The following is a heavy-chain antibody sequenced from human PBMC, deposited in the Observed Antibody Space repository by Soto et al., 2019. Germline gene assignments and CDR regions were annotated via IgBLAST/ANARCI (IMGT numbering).Heavy chain of an antibody. Sequence: QVQLVQSGAEVKKPGASVKVSCKASGYTFTSYDINWVRQATGQGLEWMGWMNPNSGNTGYAQKFQGIVTMTRNTSISTAYMELSSLRSADTAVYYCARAVVPAESGLFDPWGQGTLVTVSS. CDR3: ARAVVPAESGLFDP. CDR1: GYTFTSYD. J-gene: IGHJ5*02. D-gene: IGHD2-2*01. V-gene: IGHV1-8*01. CDR2: MNPNSGNT.